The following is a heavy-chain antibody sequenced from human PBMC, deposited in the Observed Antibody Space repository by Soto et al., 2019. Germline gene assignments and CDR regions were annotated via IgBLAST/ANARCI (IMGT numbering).Heavy chain of an antibody. CDR1: GYTFTSYG. CDR2: ISAYNGNT. D-gene: IGHD3-9*01. Sequence: VASVKVSCKASGYTFTSYGISWVRQAPGQGLEWMGWISAYNGNTNYAQKLQGRVTMTTDTSTSTAYMELRSLRSDDTAVYYCARDQAYGILTGYYGDYWGQGTLVTVSS. J-gene: IGHJ4*02. CDR3: ARDQAYGILTGYYGDY. V-gene: IGHV1-18*01.